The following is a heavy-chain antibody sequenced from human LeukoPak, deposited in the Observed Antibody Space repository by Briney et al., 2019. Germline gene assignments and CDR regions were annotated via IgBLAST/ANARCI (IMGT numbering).Heavy chain of an antibody. Sequence: SETLSLTCAVYGGSFSGYYWSWIRQPPGKGLEWIGEINHSGSTNYNPSLKSRVTISVDTSKNQFSLKLSSVTAADTAVYYCARAGYSSSWYFDYWGQGTLVTVSP. D-gene: IGHD6-13*01. CDR3: ARAGYSSSWYFDY. V-gene: IGHV4-34*01. CDR1: GGSFSGYY. J-gene: IGHJ4*02. CDR2: INHSGST.